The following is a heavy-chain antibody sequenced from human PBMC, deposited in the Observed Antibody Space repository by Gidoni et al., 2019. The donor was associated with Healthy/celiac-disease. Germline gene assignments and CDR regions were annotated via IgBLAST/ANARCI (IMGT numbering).Heavy chain of an antibody. V-gene: IGHV1-58*01. CDR3: AALSTGTGTTLWYYYYGRDV. CDR2: IVVGIVTT. Sequence: QMQLVQSGPEVKKPGTSVKVSCKASGFTFTSSAVQWVRQARGQRLAWIGWIVVGIVTTNYAQKFQKRVTITREMSKSTAYMELSSLRAEDTAVYYWAALSTGTGTTLWYYYYGRDVWGQGTTVTVSS. J-gene: IGHJ6*02. D-gene: IGHD1-7*01. CDR1: GFTFTSSA.